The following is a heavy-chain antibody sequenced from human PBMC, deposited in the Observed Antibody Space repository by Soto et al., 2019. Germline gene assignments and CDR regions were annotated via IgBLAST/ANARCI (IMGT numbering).Heavy chain of an antibody. CDR3: ARYPRCSSGWYYYYGTDV. J-gene: IGHJ6*02. Sequence: SQTLSLTCDISGDSVSSNSAAWNWIRQSPSRGLEWLGRPYYRSKWHDDYAVSVKSGITINPDTSKNRFSLQLNSVTPEDTAVYCCARYPRCSSGWYYYYGTDVWAQGTSDPVSS. V-gene: IGHV6-1*01. CDR2: PYYRSKWHD. D-gene: IGHD6-19*01. CDR1: GDSVSSNSAA.